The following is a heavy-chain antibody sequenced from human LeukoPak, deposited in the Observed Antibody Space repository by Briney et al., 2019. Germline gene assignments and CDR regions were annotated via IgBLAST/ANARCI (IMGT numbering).Heavy chain of an antibody. Sequence: SETLSLTCTVSGYSISNYNWSWIRQPPGKGLEWIGYIYYRGNTNYNPSLKSRLAISADTSKSQFSLRVSSVTAADTAVYYSARARTRGNNWYFDYWGQGTLVTVSS. D-gene: IGHD1-1*01. V-gene: IGHV4-59*01. J-gene: IGHJ4*02. CDR2: IYYRGNT. CDR3: ARARTRGNNWYFDY. CDR1: GYSISNYN.